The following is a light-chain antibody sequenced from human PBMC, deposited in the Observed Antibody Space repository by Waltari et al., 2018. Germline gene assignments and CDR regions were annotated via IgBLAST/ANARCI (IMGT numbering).Light chain of an antibody. V-gene: IGKV4-1*01. CDR2: WAS. Sequence: DIVMTQSPDSLTVSLGERATINCKSSQTILYSPSNNNYLAWYQQKPRKPPKLFIYWASTRESGVPDRFSGTGSGTDFTLTISRLQAEDVAVYYCQQYFKTPLTFGGGTKVEIK. J-gene: IGKJ4*01. CDR3: QQYFKTPLT. CDR1: QTILYSPSNNNY.